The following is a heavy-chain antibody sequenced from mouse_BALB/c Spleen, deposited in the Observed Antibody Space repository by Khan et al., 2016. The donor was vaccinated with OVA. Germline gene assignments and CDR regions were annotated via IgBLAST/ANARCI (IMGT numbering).Heavy chain of an antibody. J-gene: IGHJ3*01. D-gene: IGHD1-1*01. Sequence: VQLQQSGPELMKPGASVKISCKASGYSFTNYYIHWVKQSHGQSLECLGYIDPFNGGTTYNQKFKGTATLTVDKSSSTAYMHHNNLTSEDSAVNYCTRWGPTGWFTYWGQGTMVTVSA. CDR3: TRWGPTGWFTY. V-gene: IGHV1S135*01. CDR1: GYSFTNYY. CDR2: IDPFNGGT.